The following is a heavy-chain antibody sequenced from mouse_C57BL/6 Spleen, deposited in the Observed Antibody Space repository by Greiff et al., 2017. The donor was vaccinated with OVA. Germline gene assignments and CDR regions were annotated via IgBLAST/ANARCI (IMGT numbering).Heavy chain of an antibody. CDR2: INYDGSST. V-gene: IGHV5-16*01. CDR3: ARVTSYYGSSYWYFDV. CDR1: GFTFSDYY. D-gene: IGHD1-1*01. J-gene: IGHJ1*03. Sequence: EVKLVESEGGLVQPGSSMKLSCTASGFTFSDYYMAWVRQVPEKGLEWVANINYDGSSTYYLDSLKSRFIISRDNAKNILYLQMSSLKSEDTATYYCARVTSYYGSSYWYFDVWGTGTTVTVSS.